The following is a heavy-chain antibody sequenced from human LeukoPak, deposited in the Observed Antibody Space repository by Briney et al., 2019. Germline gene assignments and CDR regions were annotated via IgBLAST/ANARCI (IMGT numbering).Heavy chain of an antibody. D-gene: IGHD3-10*01. J-gene: IGHJ6*02. V-gene: IGHV1-69*04. Sequence: SVKVSCKASGGTFSSYAISWVRQAPGQGLEWMGRIIPILGIANYAQKFQGRVTITADKSTSTAYMELSSLRSEDTAAYYCARGEIDTMVRGVITGYYGMDVWGQGTTVTVSS. CDR1: GGTFSSYA. CDR2: IIPILGIA. CDR3: ARGEIDTMVRGVITGYYGMDV.